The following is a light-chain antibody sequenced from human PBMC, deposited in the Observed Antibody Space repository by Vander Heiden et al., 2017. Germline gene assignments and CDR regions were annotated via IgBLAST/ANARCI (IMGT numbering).Light chain of an antibody. Sequence: EIVLTQSPATLSLSPGAGATLPCRASQCVSSYLAWYQHKPGQAPRLLIYEASNRATGGPGGCSGTGSGTDFTITISSIEPEEAAVYYCQHRSGWLPGTFGPGTKVEIK. J-gene: IGKJ1*01. CDR3: QHRSGWLPGT. CDR1: QCVSSY. V-gene: IGKV3-11*01. CDR2: EAS.